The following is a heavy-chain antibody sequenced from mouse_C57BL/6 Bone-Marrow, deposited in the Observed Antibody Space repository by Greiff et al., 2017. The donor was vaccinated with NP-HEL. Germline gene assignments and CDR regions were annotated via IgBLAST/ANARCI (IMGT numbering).Heavy chain of an antibody. D-gene: IGHD1-1*01. CDR1: GFSLTSYG. J-gene: IGHJ4*01. CDR2: IWSGGST. Sequence: VQVVESGPGLVQPSQSLSITCTVSGFSLTSYGVHWVRQSPGKGLEWLGVIWSGGSTDYNAAFISRLSISKDNSKSQVFFKMNSLQADDTAIYYCARKGYYGSSYGGAMDYWGQGTSVTVSS. CDR3: ARKGYYGSSYGGAMDY. V-gene: IGHV2-2*01.